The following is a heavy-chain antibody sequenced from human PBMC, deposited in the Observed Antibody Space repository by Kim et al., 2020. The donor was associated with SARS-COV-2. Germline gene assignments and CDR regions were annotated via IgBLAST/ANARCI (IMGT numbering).Heavy chain of an antibody. D-gene: IGHD3-10*01. CDR2: ISGTGGAT. CDR3: AKGRELYYYGLGSAFD. CDR1: GLTFGSYA. J-gene: IGHJ4*01. Sequence: GGSLRLSCAASGLTFGSYAMIWVRQAPGKGLEWVSIISGTGGATDYAASVKGRFTISRDNSKNTLYLQMNSLRAEDTAVYYCAKGRELYYYGLGSAFD. V-gene: IGHV3-23*01.